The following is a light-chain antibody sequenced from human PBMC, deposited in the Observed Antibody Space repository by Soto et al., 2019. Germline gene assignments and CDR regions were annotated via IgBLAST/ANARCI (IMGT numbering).Light chain of an antibody. CDR2: GAS. CDR3: QQYGSSPYT. CDR1: QSIYINY. Sequence: EIVLTQSPGTLSLSPGERATLSCRASQSIYINYLAWYQRKPGQAPRLLISGASTRATSIPDRFSGSGSGTDFTHTISRLDPQDFAVYFCQQYGSSPYTFGQWTNVEIK. J-gene: IGKJ2*01. V-gene: IGKV3-20*01.